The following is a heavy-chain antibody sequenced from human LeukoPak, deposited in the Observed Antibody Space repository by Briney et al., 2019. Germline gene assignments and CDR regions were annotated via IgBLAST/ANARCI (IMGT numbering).Heavy chain of an antibody. J-gene: IGHJ4*02. CDR3: AKTDRVATAVWQLDY. Sequence: PGGSLRLSCAASGFTFRDYAMIWVRQAPGRGLEWVSSFSASSGGTYYADSVKGRFTISRDDSSSTLYLQMNSLRAEDSAVYYCAKTDRVATAVWQLDYWGQGTMVTVST. V-gene: IGHV3-23*01. D-gene: IGHD1-1*01. CDR2: FSASSGGT. CDR1: GFTFRDYA.